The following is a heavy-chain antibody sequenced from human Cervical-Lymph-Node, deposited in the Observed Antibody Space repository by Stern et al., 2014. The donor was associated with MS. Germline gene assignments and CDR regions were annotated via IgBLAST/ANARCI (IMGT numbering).Heavy chain of an antibody. CDR1: GGSISSSSYY. CDR3: ARSTRITMIVVVI. Sequence: QVQLQESGPGLVKPSETLSLTCTVSGGSISSSSYYWGWIRQPPGKGLEWIGSIYYSGSTYYNPSLKSRVTISVDTSKNQFSLKLSSGTAADTAVYYCARSTRITMIVVVIWGQGTLVTVSS. D-gene: IGHD3-22*01. V-gene: IGHV4-39*01. CDR2: IYYSGST. J-gene: IGHJ4*02.